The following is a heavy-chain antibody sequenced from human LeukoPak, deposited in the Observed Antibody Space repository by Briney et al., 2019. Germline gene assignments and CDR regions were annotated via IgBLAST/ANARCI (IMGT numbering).Heavy chain of an antibody. J-gene: IGHJ4*02. Sequence: ASVKVSCKASGGTFSSYAISWVRQAPGQGLEWMGGIIPIFGTANYAQKFQGRVTITADESTSTAYMELSRLRSDDTAVYYCARSLEIVVVPAAIVYWGQGTLVTVSS. CDR1: GGTFSSYA. D-gene: IGHD2-2*03. V-gene: IGHV1-69*01. CDR2: IIPIFGTA. CDR3: ARSLEIVVVPAAIVY.